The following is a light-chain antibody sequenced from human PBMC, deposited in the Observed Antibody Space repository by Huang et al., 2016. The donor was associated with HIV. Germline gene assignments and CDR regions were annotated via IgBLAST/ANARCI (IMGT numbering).Light chain of an antibody. V-gene: IGKV3-15*01. Sequence: EIVMTQSPATLSLSPVERATLSCRASQSVSSNLAWSQQKPGQAPRLRIYDASTRATGIPARFRGSGSGTEFTLTISSLLSEDFAVYFCQQYNDWPITFGPGTKVDLK. CDR2: DAS. CDR3: QQYNDWPIT. J-gene: IGKJ3*01. CDR1: QSVSSN.